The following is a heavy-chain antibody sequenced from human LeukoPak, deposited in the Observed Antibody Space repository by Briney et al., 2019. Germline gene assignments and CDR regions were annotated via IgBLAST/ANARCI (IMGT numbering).Heavy chain of an antibody. D-gene: IGHD3-16*01. J-gene: IGHJ5*02. CDR1: GYTFTSYG. CDR3: ASVSRGHWFDP. CDR2: ISAYNGNT. V-gene: IGHV1-18*01. Sequence: ASVKVSCKASGYTFTSYGISWVRQAPGQGLEWMGWISAYNGNTNYAQKLQGRVTMTTDTSTSTAYMELSSLRSEDTAVYYCASVSRGHWFDPWGQGTLVTVSS.